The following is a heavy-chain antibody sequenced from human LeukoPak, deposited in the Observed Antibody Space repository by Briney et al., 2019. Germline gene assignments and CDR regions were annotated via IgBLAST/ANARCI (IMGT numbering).Heavy chain of an antibody. D-gene: IGHD1-26*01. CDR3: ARRLVDSDDGYDV. V-gene: IGHV1-2*02. CDR2: INPNSGGT. CDR1: GYTFTGYC. Sequence: ASVKVSCKGSGYTFTGYCLHWVRQAPGQGLEWMGWINPNSGGTTYAQIFQDRVTMTRDTSISTVYMELSRLRSDDTAVYYCARRLVDSDDGYDVWGQGTMVTVSS. J-gene: IGHJ3*01.